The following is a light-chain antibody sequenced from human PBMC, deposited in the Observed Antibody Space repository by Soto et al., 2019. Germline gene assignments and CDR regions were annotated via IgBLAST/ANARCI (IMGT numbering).Light chain of an antibody. Sequence: EIVMTQSPATLSVSPAERATLSCRASQSVSSNFAWYQQKPGQAPRLLIYGASTRATGIPARFSGSGSGTEFTLTISSLQSEDFAVYYCQQYNNWSPLTFGGGTKVEIK. V-gene: IGKV3D-15*01. CDR1: QSVSSN. CDR2: GAS. J-gene: IGKJ4*01. CDR3: QQYNNWSPLT.